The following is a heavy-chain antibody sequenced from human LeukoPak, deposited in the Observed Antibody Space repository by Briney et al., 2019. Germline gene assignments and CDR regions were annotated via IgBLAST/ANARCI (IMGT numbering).Heavy chain of an antibody. CDR3: ARAFSDYYGSGSYFGYYYYYMDV. J-gene: IGHJ6*03. Sequence: SETLSLTCAVYGGSFSGYYWSWIRQPPGKGLEWIGEINHSGSTNYNPSLKSRVTISVDTSKNQFSLKLSSVTAADTAVYYCARAFSDYYGSGSYFGYYYYYMDVWGKGTTVTVS. CDR2: INHSGST. CDR1: GGSFSGYY. V-gene: IGHV4-34*01. D-gene: IGHD3-10*01.